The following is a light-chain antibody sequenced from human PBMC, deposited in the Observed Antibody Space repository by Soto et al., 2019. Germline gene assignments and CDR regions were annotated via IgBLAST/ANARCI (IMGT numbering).Light chain of an antibody. CDR1: QSISSC. J-gene: IGKJ4*01. CDR3: QQSYTTPST. Sequence: DIQMTQSPSSLSASVGDRVTITWRASQSISSCLNWYQQKPGKAPKLLIYAASSLQSGVPSRFSGSGSGTDFTLTISSLQPEDFAVYYCQQSYTTPSTFGGGTKVEIE. CDR2: AAS. V-gene: IGKV1-39*01.